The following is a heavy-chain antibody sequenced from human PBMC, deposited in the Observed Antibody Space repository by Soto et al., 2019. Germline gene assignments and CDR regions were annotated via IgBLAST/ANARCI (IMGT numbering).Heavy chain of an antibody. J-gene: IGHJ4*02. V-gene: IGHV3-13*01. CDR2: IGTAGDT. Sequence: GGSLRLSCAASGFTFSSYDMHWVRQATGKGLEWVSAIGTAGDTYYPGSVKGRFTISRENAKTSLYLQMNSLRAGDTAVYYCARGLYSSGWYYFDYWGQGTLVTVSS. CDR1: GFTFSSYD. D-gene: IGHD6-19*01. CDR3: ARGLYSSGWYYFDY.